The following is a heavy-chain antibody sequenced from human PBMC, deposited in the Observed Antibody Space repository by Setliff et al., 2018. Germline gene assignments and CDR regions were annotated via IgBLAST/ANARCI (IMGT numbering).Heavy chain of an antibody. Sequence: GGSLILSCAASGFTFSTYRMHWVRQAPGKGLEWVAVIWDDGGNKYHADSVKGRFTISRDNAKNTLYLQMNSLRAEDTAVYYCARWTTAFDYWGQGILVTVSS. D-gene: IGHD4-17*01. V-gene: IGHV3-33*08. J-gene: IGHJ4*02. CDR1: GFTFSTYR. CDR2: IWDDGGNK. CDR3: ARWTTAFDY.